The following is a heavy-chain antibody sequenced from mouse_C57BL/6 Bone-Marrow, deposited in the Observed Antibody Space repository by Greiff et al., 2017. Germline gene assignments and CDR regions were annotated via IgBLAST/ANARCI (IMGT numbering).Heavy chain of an antibody. CDR3: AREELYYGNFYAMDY. D-gene: IGHD2-1*01. J-gene: IGHJ4*01. V-gene: IGHV1-59*01. CDR1: GYTFTSYW. Sequence: QVQLQQPGAELVRPGTSVKLSCKASGYTFTSYWMHWVKQRHGQGLEWIGVIDPSDSYTNYNQKFKGKATLTVDTSSSTAYMQLSSLTSEDSAVYYCAREELYYGNFYAMDYWGQGTSVTVSS. CDR2: IDPSDSYT.